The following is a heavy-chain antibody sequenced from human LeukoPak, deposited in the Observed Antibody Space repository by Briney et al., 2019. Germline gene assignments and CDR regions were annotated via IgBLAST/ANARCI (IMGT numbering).Heavy chain of an antibody. V-gene: IGHV3-30*04. J-gene: IGHJ4*02. CDR2: ISYDGSNK. D-gene: IGHD3-10*01. CDR1: GFTFSSYA. CDR3: ARRGFGGPSDY. Sequence: GRSLRLSCAASGFTFSSYAMHWVRQAPGKGLEWVAVISYDGSNKYYADSVKGQFTISRDNSKNTLYLQMNSLRAEDMAVYYCARRGFGGPSDYWGQGTLVTVSS.